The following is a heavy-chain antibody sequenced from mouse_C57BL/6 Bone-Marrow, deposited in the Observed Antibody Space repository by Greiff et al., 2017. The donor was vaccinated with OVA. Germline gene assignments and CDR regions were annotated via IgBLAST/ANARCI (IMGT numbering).Heavy chain of an antibody. J-gene: IGHJ4*01. CDR1: GFTFSSYG. CDR3: AGYYAMDY. V-gene: IGHV5-6*01. Sequence: EVMLVESGGDLVKPGGSLKLSCAASGFTFSSYGMSWVRQTPDKRLEWVATISNGGGSTYYPDTVKGRFTISRDNAKNTLYLQMSRLKSEDTAMYYCAGYYAMDYWGQGTSVTVSS. CDR2: ISNGGGST.